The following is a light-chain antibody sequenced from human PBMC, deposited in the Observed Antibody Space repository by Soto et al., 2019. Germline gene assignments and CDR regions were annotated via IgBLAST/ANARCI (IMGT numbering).Light chain of an antibody. J-gene: IGLJ7*01. V-gene: IGLV1-40*01. CDR2: GNS. CDR3: QSYASSLSGLV. CDR1: SSNIGAGYD. Sequence: QAVLTQPPSVSGAPGQRVTISCTGCSSNIGAGYDVHWYQQLPGTAPKLLIYGNSNRPSGVPDRFSGSKSGTSASLAITGLQAEDEADYYCQSYASSLSGLVFGGGTQLTV.